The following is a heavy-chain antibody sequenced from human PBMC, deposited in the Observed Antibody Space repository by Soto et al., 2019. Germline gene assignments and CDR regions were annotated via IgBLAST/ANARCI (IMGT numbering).Heavy chain of an antibody. CDR3: AREERKXIXSWFDP. D-gene: IGHD2-21*01. J-gene: IGHJ5*02. CDR2: IYYTGIT. V-gene: IGHV4-30-4*01. Sequence: SETLSLTXTVSGGSVSGVDDFGSWIRQSPGKGLEWIGYIYYTGITHLNPSLKSRLTMAVDTSKNEFSLKLTSVSAADTAVYFCAREERKXIXSWFDPWGQGTPVTVSS. CDR1: GGSVSGVDDF.